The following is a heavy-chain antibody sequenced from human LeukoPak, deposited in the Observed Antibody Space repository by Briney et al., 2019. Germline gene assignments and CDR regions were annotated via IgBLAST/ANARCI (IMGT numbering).Heavy chain of an antibody. J-gene: IGHJ5*02. Sequence: GGSLRLSCAASGFTFSSYAMSWVRQAPGKGLEWVSAISGSGGNTYYADSVKGRFTISRDNSKNTLYLQMNSLRSEDTAVYYWAKEPPYSSSWWGWFDPWGQGTLVTVSS. D-gene: IGHD6-13*01. V-gene: IGHV3-23*01. CDR1: GFTFSSYA. CDR2: ISGSGGNT. CDR3: AKEPPYSSSWWGWFDP.